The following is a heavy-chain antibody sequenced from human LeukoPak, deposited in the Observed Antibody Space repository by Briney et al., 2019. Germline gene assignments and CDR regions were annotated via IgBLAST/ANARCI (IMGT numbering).Heavy chain of an antibody. CDR2: IYPGDSDT. CDR3: ARLTVRGYYDSSGYPSDAFDI. D-gene: IGHD3-22*01. J-gene: IGHJ3*02. V-gene: IGHV5-51*01. Sequence: GESLKISCKGSGYSFTSYWIGWVRQMPGKGLEWMGIIYPGDSDTRYSPSFQGQVTISADKSISTAYLQWSSLKASDTAMYYCARLTVRGYYDSSGYPSDAFDIWGQGTLVTVSS. CDR1: GYSFTSYW.